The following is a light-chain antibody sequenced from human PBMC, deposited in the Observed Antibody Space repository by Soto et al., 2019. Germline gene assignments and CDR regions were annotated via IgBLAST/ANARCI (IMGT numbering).Light chain of an antibody. CDR1: SSDVGGYNY. CDR3: SSYTSSSTRV. CDR2: DVS. J-gene: IGLJ2*01. Sequence: QSVLTQPASVSGSPGQSITISCTGTSSDVGGYNYVFWYQQHPGKAPKLMIYDVSNRPSGVSKRFSGSKSGNTASLTISGLQAEDEADYYCSSYTSSSTRVFGGGTQLTVL. V-gene: IGLV2-14*03.